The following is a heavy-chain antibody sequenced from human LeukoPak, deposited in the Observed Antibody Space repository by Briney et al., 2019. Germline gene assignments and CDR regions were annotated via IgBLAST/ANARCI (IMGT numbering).Heavy chain of an antibody. J-gene: IGHJ5*02. CDR2: INTNGRT. CDR3: ATSYDYKVAPFDP. D-gene: IGHD5-12*01. V-gene: IGHV4-4*09. CDR1: GGSIRDYQ. Sequence: SETLSLTCAVSGGSIRDYQWSWIRQPPGKGLEWIGHINTNGRTDYNPSLRSRLTFSVDTSRDQFSLKLSSVTAADTAMYYCATSYDYKVAPFDPWGQGTLVTGSS.